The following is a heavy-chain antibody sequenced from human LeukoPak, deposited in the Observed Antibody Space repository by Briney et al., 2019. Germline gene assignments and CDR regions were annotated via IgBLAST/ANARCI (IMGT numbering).Heavy chain of an antibody. CDR2: IKQDGSER. CDR1: GFTFSIYW. Sequence: QAGGSLRLSCAASGFTFSIYWMSWVRQAPGKGLEWVANIKQDGSERYYVDSVKGRFTLSRDNAKNSLYLQMNSLRAEDTAVYYCARDDRQWLTPYYGMDVWGQGTTVTVSS. CDR3: ARDDRQWLTPYYGMDV. J-gene: IGHJ6*02. V-gene: IGHV3-7*01. D-gene: IGHD3-22*01.